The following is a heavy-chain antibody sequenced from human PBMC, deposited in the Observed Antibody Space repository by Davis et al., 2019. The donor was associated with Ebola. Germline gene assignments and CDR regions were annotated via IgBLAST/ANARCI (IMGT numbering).Heavy chain of an antibody. Sequence: GGSLRLSCATSGFNFGIYEMNWVRQAPGKGLEWIAYISRSGGPIYYADSVKGRFTISRDDAKNSVYLQMNSLRVEDTAVYYCVRDNSYYFDYWGQGTLVTVSS. CDR3: VRDNSYYFDY. D-gene: IGHD4-23*01. CDR1: GFNFGIYE. J-gene: IGHJ4*02. CDR2: ISRSGGPI. V-gene: IGHV3-48*03.